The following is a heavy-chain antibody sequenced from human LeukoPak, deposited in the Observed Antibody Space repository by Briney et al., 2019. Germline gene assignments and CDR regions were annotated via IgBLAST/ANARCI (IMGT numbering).Heavy chain of an antibody. CDR2: IYHSGNT. V-gene: IGHV4-39*01. Sequence: KPSETLSLTCTVSGGSISSSSYYWGGIRQPPGMGCEWIGNIYHSGNTYYNPSLKSRVTISVDTSKNQFSLQLSSVTAADTAVYYCGRHGGDNSGWYWDYWGQGTLVTVSS. J-gene: IGHJ4*02. CDR1: GGSISSSSYY. D-gene: IGHD6-19*01. CDR3: GRHGGDNSGWYWDY.